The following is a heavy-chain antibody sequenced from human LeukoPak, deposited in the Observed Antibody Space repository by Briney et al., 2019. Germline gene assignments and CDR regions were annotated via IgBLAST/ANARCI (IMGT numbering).Heavy chain of an antibody. CDR2: ISVSGNT. CDR1: GFTLSSYA. J-gene: IGHJ4*02. Sequence: GGSLRLSCAASGFTLSSYAMSWVRQGPGKGLEWVSAISVSGNTYHADSVKGRFTISRDSSKNTLYLQMNSLRAEDTAVYYCARDNVQLWSPFDYWGQGTLVTVSS. CDR3: ARDNVQLWSPFDY. V-gene: IGHV3-23*01. D-gene: IGHD5-18*01.